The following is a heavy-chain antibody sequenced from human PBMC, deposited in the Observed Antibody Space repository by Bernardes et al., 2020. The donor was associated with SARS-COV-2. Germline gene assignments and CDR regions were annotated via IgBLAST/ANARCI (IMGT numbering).Heavy chain of an antibody. V-gene: IGHV3-7*01. Sequence: GGSLSLSCAASGFTFSSYWMSWVRQAPGKGLEWVANIKQDGSEKYYVDSVKGRFTISRDNAKNSLYLQMNSLRAEDTAVYYCARDRSDTAMVEFDYWGQGTLVTVSS. CDR3: ARDRSDTAMVEFDY. J-gene: IGHJ4*02. D-gene: IGHD5-18*01. CDR1: GFTFSSYW. CDR2: IKQDGSEK.